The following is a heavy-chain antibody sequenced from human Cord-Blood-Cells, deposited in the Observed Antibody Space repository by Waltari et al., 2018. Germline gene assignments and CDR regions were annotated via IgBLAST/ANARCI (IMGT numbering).Heavy chain of an antibody. V-gene: IGHV1-8*01. J-gene: IGHJ4*02. CDR1: GYTFTSYD. Sequence: QVQLVQSGAEVKKPGASVKVSCKASGYTFTSYDINWVRQASGQGLEWMGWMNPNSGNTGYAQKVQGRVTMTRNTSISTAYMELSSLRSEDTAVYYCARGSRYSSSWYFDYWGQGTLVTVSS. CDR2: MNPNSGNT. CDR3: ARGSRYSSSWYFDY. D-gene: IGHD6-13*01.